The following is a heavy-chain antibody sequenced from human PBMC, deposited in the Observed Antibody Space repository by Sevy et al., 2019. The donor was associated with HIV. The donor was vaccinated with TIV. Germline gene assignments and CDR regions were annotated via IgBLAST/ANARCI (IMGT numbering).Heavy chain of an antibody. CDR1: GFTFSSYS. CDR2: ISSSSTI. V-gene: IGHV3-48*02. J-gene: IGHJ3*02. CDR3: ARDPLIHIDAFDI. Sequence: GGSLRLSCAAPGFTFSSYSMNWVRQAPGKGLEWVSYISSSSTIYYADSVKGRFTISRDNAKNSLYLQMNSLRDEDTAVYYCARDPLIHIDAFDIWGQGTMVTVSS. D-gene: IGHD2-8*01.